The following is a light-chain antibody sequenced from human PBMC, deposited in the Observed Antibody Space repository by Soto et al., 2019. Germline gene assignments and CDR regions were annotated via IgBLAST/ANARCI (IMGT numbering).Light chain of an antibody. CDR3: QSYDSSLEV. V-gene: IGLV1-40*01. J-gene: IGLJ2*01. CDR2: GNS. Sequence: QSVLTQPPSVSGAPGQRVTISYTGSSSNIGAGYDVHWYQQLPGTAPKLLIYGNSNRPSGVPDRFSGSKSGTSASLAITGLQAEDEADYYCQSYDSSLEVFGGGTKLTVL. CDR1: SSNIGAGYD.